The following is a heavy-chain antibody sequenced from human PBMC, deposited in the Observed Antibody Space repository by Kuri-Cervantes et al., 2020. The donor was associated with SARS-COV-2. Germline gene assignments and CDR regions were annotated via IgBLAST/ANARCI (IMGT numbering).Heavy chain of an antibody. CDR2: ISYDGSNK. Sequence: GESLKISCAASGFTFSSYAMHWVRQAPGKGLEWVAVISYDGSNKYYADPVKGRFTISRDNSKNTLYLQRNSLRAEDTAVYYCAGGDYNVLTGYAAYYYYMDVWGKGTTVTVSS. V-gene: IGHV3-30*04. D-gene: IGHD3/OR15-3a*01. CDR1: GFTFSSYA. J-gene: IGHJ6*03. CDR3: AGGDYNVLTGYAAYYYYMDV.